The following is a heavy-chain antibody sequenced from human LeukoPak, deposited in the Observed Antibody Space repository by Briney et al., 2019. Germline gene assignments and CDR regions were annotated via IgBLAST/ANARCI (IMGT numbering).Heavy chain of an antibody. V-gene: IGHV4-59*08. J-gene: IGHJ4*02. CDR2: IYHSGST. CDR1: GGSISSYY. D-gene: IGHD5-24*01. Sequence: SETLSLTCTVSGGSISSYYWSWIRQPPGKGLEWIGYIYHSGSTNYNPSLKSRVTISVDTSKNQFSLKLSSVTAADTAVYYCARHGMATNSLDYWGQGTLVTVSS. CDR3: ARHGMATNSLDY.